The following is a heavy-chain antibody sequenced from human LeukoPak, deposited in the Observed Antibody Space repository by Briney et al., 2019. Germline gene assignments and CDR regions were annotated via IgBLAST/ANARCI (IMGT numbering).Heavy chain of an antibody. V-gene: IGHV3-7*01. D-gene: IGHD3-10*02. J-gene: IGHJ4*02. CDR1: GFTFSSYW. CDR3: ARPVRGATHYFDY. CDR2: IKQDGSEK. Sequence: GGSLRLSCAASGFTFSSYWMSWVRQAPGKGLEWVANIKQDGSEKYYVDSVKGRFTISRDNAKNSLYLQMNSLRAEDTAVYYCARPVRGATHYFDYWGQGTLVTVSS.